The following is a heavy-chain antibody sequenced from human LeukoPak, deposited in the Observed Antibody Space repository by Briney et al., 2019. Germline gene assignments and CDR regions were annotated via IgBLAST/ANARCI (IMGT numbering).Heavy chain of an antibody. V-gene: IGHV3-23*01. Sequence: GGSLRLSCAASGFTFSNYAMSWVRQAPGMGLEWVSDISGSGGSTYYADSVKGRFTISRDNSKNTLYLQMNSLRAEDTAVYYCAKEYGDYLLSYGMDVWGQGTTVTVSS. CDR1: GFTFSNYA. J-gene: IGHJ6*02. CDR2: ISGSGGST. D-gene: IGHD4-17*01. CDR3: AKEYGDYLLSYGMDV.